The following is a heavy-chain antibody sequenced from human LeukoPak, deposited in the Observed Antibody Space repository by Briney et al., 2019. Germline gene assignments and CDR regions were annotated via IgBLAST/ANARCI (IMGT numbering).Heavy chain of an antibody. CDR2: SDRDGGSA. V-gene: IGHV3-64*04. CDR3: ARPTRIVVTIGAFDI. D-gene: IGHD3-22*01. CDR1: GFSFTGFV. Sequence: GGSLRLSCSGSGFSFTGFVVSWVRQPPGRGQEFLSRSDRDGGSATYVDSVKGRCTISRDNSKNTLYLQMNSLRAEDTAVYYCARPTRIVVTIGAFDIWGQGTMVTVSS. J-gene: IGHJ3*02.